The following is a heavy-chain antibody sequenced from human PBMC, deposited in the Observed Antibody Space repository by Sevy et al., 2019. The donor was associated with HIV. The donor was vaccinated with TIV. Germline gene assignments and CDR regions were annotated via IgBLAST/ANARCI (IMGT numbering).Heavy chain of an antibody. CDR3: ARERWSRPHDY. J-gene: IGHJ4*02. CDR2: LSFGCGKI. V-gene: IGHV3-23*01. D-gene: IGHD2-15*01. CDR1: GFAFYEYS. Sequence: GGCLRLSCAASGFAFYEYSMSWIRQAPGKGLEWVATLSFGCGKINYADSVKGRFTISRDNSKNSFYLQMDNLRVEDTALYYCARERWSRPHDYWGQGTRVTVSS.